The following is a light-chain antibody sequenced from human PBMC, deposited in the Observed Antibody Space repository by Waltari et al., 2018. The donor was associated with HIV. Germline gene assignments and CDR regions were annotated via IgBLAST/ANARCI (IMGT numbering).Light chain of an antibody. CDR3: QQSYSGLT. Sequence: DIQMTQSPPSLSASLGDRVVITCRASQTISVFLNWYQQQPGRAPNLLIYAASTLQTGVPPRFSGSGSGTDFTLTINGLQPEDFATYYCQQSYSGLTFGPGTKVDV. CDR2: AAS. V-gene: IGKV1-39*01. J-gene: IGKJ3*01. CDR1: QTISVF.